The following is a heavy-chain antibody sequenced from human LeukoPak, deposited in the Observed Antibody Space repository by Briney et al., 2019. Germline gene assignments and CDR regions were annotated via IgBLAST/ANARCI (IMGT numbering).Heavy chain of an antibody. Sequence: SVKVSCKASGYTFTSYGISWVRQAPGQGLEWMGWIIPILGIANYAQKFQGRVTITADKSTSTAYMELSSLRSGDTAVYYCARASGGWFDSWGQGTLVTVSS. D-gene: IGHD3-16*01. J-gene: IGHJ5*01. CDR3: ARASGGWFDS. V-gene: IGHV1-69*10. CDR1: GYTFTSYG. CDR2: IIPILGIA.